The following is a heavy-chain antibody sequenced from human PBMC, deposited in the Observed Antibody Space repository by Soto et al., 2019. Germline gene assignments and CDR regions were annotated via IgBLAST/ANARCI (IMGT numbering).Heavy chain of an antibody. V-gene: IGHV4-59*01. CDR2: IHNSGNT. CDR3: ARLQYTVVTPIDM. Sequence: GPVPPSETLSLTCTVPSGSIRTSYWTWIRQFPGKRLEWIAHIHNSGNTNSNPSLKSRVTISMDTSENQISLRLTSVTAADTAMYYCARLQYTVVTPIDMWGQGTMVTVSS. CDR1: SGSIRTSY. J-gene: IGHJ3*02. D-gene: IGHD2-21*02.